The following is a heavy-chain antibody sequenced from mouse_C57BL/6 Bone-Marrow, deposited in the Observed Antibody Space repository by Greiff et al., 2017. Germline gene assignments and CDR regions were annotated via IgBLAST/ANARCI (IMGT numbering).Heavy chain of an antibody. Sequence: ESGPGLVKPSQSLSLTCSVTGYSITSGYYWNWIRQFPGNKLEWMGYRSYDGSNNYNPSLKNRISITRDTSKNQFFLKLNSVTTEDTATYYCARDSLYDYYWYFDVWGTGTTVTVSS. D-gene: IGHD2-4*01. CDR2: RSYDGSN. CDR1: GYSITSGYY. V-gene: IGHV3-6*01. CDR3: ARDSLYDYYWYFDV. J-gene: IGHJ1*03.